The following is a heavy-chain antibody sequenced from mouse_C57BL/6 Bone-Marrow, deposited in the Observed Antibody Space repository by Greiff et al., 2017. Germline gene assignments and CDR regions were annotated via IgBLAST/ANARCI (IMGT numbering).Heavy chain of an antibody. CDR1: GYTFTSYW. CDR2: IAPNSGGT. J-gene: IGHJ2*01. Sequence: QVQLQQPGAELVKPGASVKLSCKASGYTFTSYWMPWVKQRPGRGLEWIGRIAPNSGGTKYNEKFKSKATLSVDKPSSTAYMQLSSLTSADSAVYDCARGGYYFDYWGQGTTLTVSS. CDR3: ARGGYYFDY. V-gene: IGHV1-72*01.